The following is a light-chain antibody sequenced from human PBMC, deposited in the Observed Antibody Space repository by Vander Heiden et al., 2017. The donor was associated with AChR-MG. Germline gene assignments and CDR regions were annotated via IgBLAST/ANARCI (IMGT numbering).Light chain of an antibody. CDR1: QSVRSNY. V-gene: IGKV3D-20*01. Sequence: EIVLTQSPGNLSLSPGERATLSCGASQSVRSNYLAWYQQKPGLAPRLLIYDASSGSGTDFALTISRLEPEDFAVYYCQQYGSSPRTFGQGTKVEIK. CDR3: QQYGSSPRT. J-gene: IGKJ1*01. CDR2: DAS.